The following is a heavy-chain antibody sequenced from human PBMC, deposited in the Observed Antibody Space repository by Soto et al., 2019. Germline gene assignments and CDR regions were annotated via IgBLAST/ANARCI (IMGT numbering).Heavy chain of an antibody. Sequence: QVQLVQSGAEVKKPGASVKVSCKASGYTFTGYYMHWVRQAPGQGLEWMGWINPNSGDTNYAQKFQGRVTMTRDTSIYTGYMELSRLRSDDTAVYYCARSPLHQLVPNYWGQGTLVTVSS. CDR2: INPNSGDT. CDR3: ARSPLHQLVPNY. D-gene: IGHD6-13*01. J-gene: IGHJ4*02. CDR1: GYTFTGYY. V-gene: IGHV1-2*02.